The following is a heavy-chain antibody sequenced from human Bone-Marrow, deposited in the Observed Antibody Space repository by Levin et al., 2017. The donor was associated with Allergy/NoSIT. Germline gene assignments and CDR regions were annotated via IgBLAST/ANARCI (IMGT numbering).Heavy chain of an antibody. CDR3: ARQYQRASGAFDS. V-gene: IGHV4-39*01. CDR1: GASVSSSFYQ. CDR2: IYYSGTT. J-gene: IGHJ4*02. D-gene: IGHD6-25*01. Sequence: SETLSLTCTVSGASVSSSFYQWGWIRQPPGKGLEWIGTIYYSGTTSFNPSLKSRVTIFEDTSKNQFSLALSSVTAADTAVYYCARQYQRASGAFDSWGQGTLVTVSS.